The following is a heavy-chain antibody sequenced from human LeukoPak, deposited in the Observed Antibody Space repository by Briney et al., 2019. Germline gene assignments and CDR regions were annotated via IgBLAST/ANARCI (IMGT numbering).Heavy chain of an antibody. CDR2: ISGSGGST. CDR1: GFTFSTYA. J-gene: IGHJ4*02. D-gene: IGHD6-13*01. V-gene: IGHV3-23*01. Sequence: GGSLRLSCAATGFTFSTYAMGWVRQAPGKGLEWVSAISGSGGSTYYADSVKGRFTISRDNSKNTLYLQMNSLRAEDTSIYFCAKALEQETVIALDSWGQGTLVTVSS. CDR3: AKALEQETVIALDS.